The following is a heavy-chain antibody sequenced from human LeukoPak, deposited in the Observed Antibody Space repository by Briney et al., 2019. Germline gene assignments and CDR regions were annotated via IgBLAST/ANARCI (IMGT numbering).Heavy chain of an antibody. CDR3: AKGQGNSWYGNYFDS. D-gene: IGHD6-13*01. Sequence: GGSLRLSCAASGFTFSSYAMSWIRQAPGKGLEWVSAISGSGGSTYYADSVKGRFTISRDNSKSALYLQMNSLRAEDTAVYYCAKGQGNSWYGNYFDSWGQGTLVTVSS. V-gene: IGHV3-23*01. CDR2: ISGSGGST. J-gene: IGHJ4*02. CDR1: GFTFSSYA.